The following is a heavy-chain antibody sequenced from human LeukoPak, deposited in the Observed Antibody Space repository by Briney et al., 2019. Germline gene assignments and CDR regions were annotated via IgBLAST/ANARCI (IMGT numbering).Heavy chain of an antibody. CDR2: ITHDGRDA. D-gene: IGHD3-22*01. Sequence: GGSLRLSCAASGLTFSRYWKHWVRQAPGKGLMWVAQITHDGRDATYTNSVKGRFTISRDNAKNILYLQMNYLRAEDTAVYFCTSDGYYDHASAFDIWGPGTMVTVS. CDR1: GLTFSRYW. J-gene: IGHJ3*02. V-gene: IGHV3-74*01. CDR3: TSDGYYDHASAFDI.